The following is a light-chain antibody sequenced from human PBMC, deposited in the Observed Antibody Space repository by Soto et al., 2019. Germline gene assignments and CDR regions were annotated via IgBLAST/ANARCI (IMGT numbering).Light chain of an antibody. V-gene: IGLV2-18*02. Sequence: QSVLTQPRSVSGSPERSVTISCTGLSSDVAMYNRVSWYQQPPGTAPRLIIYEVSNRPSGVPGRFSGSRSGNTASLAISGLQAEDEADYYCCSYAGGHTWVFGTGTKVTVL. J-gene: IGLJ1*01. CDR2: EVS. CDR1: SSDVAMYNR. CDR3: CSYAGGHTWV.